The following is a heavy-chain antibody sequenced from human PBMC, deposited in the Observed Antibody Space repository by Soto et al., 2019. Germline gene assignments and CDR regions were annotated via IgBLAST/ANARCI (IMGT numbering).Heavy chain of an antibody. V-gene: IGHV3-23*01. Sequence: PGGSLRLCCAASGFTFTTSAISWVRQAPGKGLEWISLIHIPGGRATYADSVRGRFTISIDNSENTVFLQMNSLRAEDTAVYYCARGVDRTSHLNWFAPWGQGVMVPVSS. D-gene: IGHD5-12*01. CDR1: GFTFTTSA. CDR2: IHIPGGRA. CDR3: ARGVDRTSHLNWFAP. J-gene: IGHJ5*02.